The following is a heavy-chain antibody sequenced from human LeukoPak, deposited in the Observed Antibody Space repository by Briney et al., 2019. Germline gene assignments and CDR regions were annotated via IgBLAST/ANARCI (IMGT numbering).Heavy chain of an antibody. CDR1: GGSISSGDYY. D-gene: IGHD3-3*01. CDR2: IYYSGST. CDR3: ARGAPYYDFWSGYFYWFDP. Sequence: SQTLSLTGTVSGGSISSGDYYWSWIRQPPGKGLEWIGYIYYSGSTYYNPSLKSRVTISVDTSKNQFSLKLSSVTAADTAVYYCARGAPYYDFWSGYFYWFDPWGQGTLVTVSS. J-gene: IGHJ5*02. V-gene: IGHV4-30-4*01.